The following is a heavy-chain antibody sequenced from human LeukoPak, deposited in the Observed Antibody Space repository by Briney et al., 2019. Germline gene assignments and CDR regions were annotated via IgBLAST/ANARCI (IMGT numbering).Heavy chain of an antibody. Sequence: PGGSLRLSCAASGFTFSSYAVTWVRQAPGKGLEWVSSISGSGGSTYYADSVKGRFTISRDNSKNTLYLQMNSPRAEDTAVYYCAKDLVTGSLDYWGQGTLVTVSS. CDR2: ISGSGGST. V-gene: IGHV3-23*01. J-gene: IGHJ4*02. CDR1: GFTFSSYA. CDR3: AKDLVTGSLDY. D-gene: IGHD3-10*01.